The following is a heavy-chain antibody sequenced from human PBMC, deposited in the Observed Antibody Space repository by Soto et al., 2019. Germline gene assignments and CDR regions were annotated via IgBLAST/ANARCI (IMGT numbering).Heavy chain of an antibody. Sequence: EVQLVESGGGLVQPGGSLRLSCAASGFTFSSYEMNWVRQAPGKGLEWVSYVSSSGSTIYYADSVKGRSTISRDNAKNSLYLQMNSLRAEDTAVYYCARIPDYGGYAYWGQGTLVTVSS. J-gene: IGHJ4*02. CDR2: VSSSGSTI. D-gene: IGHD4-17*01. CDR1: GFTFSSYE. V-gene: IGHV3-48*03. CDR3: ARIPDYGGYAY.